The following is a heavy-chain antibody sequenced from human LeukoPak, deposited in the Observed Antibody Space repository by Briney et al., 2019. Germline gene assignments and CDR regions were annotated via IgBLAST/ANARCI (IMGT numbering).Heavy chain of an antibody. CDR2: IYSGGST. CDR3: VKDMNPGGADV. D-gene: IGHD3-10*01. V-gene: IGHV3-53*01. Sequence: GGSLRLSCAASGLTVSSNYMSWVRQAPGKGLEWVSVIYSGGSTYYADSVKGRFTVSRDSAKNSLYLQMNSLRPEDTALYYCVKDMNPGGADVWGQGTTVTVSS. J-gene: IGHJ6*02. CDR1: GLTVSSNY.